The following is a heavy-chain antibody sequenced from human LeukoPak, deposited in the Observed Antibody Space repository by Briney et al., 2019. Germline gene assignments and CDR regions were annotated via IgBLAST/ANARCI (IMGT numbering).Heavy chain of an antibody. V-gene: IGHV3-7*01. CDR2: IKYDGSEK. J-gene: IGHJ4*02. Sequence: GGSLRLSCAASGFTLSSYWMSWVRQAPGKGLEWVANIKYDGSEKDYVDSVKGRFTISRDNAKNSLYLQMNSLGAEDTAVYYCARDIAPAGLFFDYWGQGTLVTVSS. D-gene: IGHD6-13*01. CDR1: GFTLSSYW. CDR3: ARDIAPAGLFFDY.